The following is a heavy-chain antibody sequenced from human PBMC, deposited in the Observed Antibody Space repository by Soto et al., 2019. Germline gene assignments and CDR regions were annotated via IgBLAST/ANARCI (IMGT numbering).Heavy chain of an antibody. CDR2: ISYDGSNK. D-gene: IGHD3-22*01. Sequence: QVQLVESGGGVVQPGRSLRLSCAASGFTFSSYAMHWVRQAPGKGLEWVAVISYDGSNKYYADSVKGRFTISRDNSKNTXXLQMNSLRAEDTAVYYCARDDSSGYFYYYYYGMDVWGQGTTVTVSS. J-gene: IGHJ6*02. CDR1: GFTFSSYA. V-gene: IGHV3-30-3*01. CDR3: ARDDSSGYFYYYYYGMDV.